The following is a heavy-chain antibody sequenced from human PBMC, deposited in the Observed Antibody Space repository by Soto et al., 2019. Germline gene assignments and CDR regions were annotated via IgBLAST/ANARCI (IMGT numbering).Heavy chain of an antibody. CDR3: ARSRGSGWYNY. CDR1: GGSVSSGSYF. CDR2: IDYSGST. V-gene: IGHV4-61*01. Sequence: QVQLQESGPGLVKPSETLSLTCTVSGGSVSSGSYFWSWIRQPPGKGLEWIGYIDYSGSTNYNPSLKSRGTISVDTSKNQFSQKLSSVTAADTALYYCARSRGSGWYNYWGQGSLVTVSS. D-gene: IGHD6-19*01. J-gene: IGHJ4*02.